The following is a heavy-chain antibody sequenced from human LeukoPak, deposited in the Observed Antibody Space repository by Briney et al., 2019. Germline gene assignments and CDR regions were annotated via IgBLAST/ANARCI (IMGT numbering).Heavy chain of an antibody. Sequence: GSLRLSCAASGFTFSSYAMSWVRQAPGKGLEWVSAISGSGGSTYYADSVKGRFTISRDNSKNTLYLQMNSLRAEDTAVYYCARGKTSQNIVTRKTYNWFDPWGQGTLVTVSS. CDR3: ARGKTSQNIVTRKTYNWFDP. CDR1: GFTFSSYA. CDR2: ISGSGGST. D-gene: IGHD2/OR15-2a*01. V-gene: IGHV3-23*01. J-gene: IGHJ5*02.